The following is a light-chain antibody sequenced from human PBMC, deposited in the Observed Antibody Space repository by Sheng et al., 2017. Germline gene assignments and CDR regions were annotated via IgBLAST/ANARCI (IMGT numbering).Light chain of an antibody. V-gene: IGKV1-5*03. Sequence: DIQMTQSPSILSASVGDRVTITCRASQSISTWLAWYQQKPGKAPILLIYEASNLQSGVPSRFSGSGSGTEFTLTISSLQPDDSATYYCQQYNSYGYTFGQGTKLEIK. CDR2: EAS. CDR1: QSISTW. J-gene: IGKJ2*01. CDR3: QQYNSYGYT.